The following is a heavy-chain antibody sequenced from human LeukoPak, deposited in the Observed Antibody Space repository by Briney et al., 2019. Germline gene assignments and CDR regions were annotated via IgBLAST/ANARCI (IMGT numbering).Heavy chain of an antibody. V-gene: IGHV3-21*01. CDR1: GFTFSSYS. CDR3: AKERGPYCGGDCYSGLDY. CDR2: ISSSSVYI. Sequence: GGSLRLSCAASGFTFSSYSMNWVRQAPGKGLEWVSSISSSSVYIYYADSLKGRFTISRDNAKNSLYLQMNSLRAEDTAVYYCAKERGPYCGGDCYSGLDYWGQGTLVTVSS. D-gene: IGHD2-21*02. J-gene: IGHJ4*02.